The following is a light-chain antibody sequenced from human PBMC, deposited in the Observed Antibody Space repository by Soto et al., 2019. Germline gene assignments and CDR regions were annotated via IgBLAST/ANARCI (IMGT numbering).Light chain of an antibody. CDR1: SSDVGGYNY. J-gene: IGLJ1*01. Sequence: QSVLTQPASVSGSPGQSITISCTGTSSDVGGYNYVSWYQQHPGKAPKLMIYDVSNQPSGVSNRFSGSKSGNTASLTISGLQAEDEADYYCSSYTSSSTLGVFGTGTKVTVL. CDR3: SSYTSSSTLGV. CDR2: DVS. V-gene: IGLV2-14*01.